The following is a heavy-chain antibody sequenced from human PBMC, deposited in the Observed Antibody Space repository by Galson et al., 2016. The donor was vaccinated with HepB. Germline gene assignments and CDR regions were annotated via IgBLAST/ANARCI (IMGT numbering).Heavy chain of an antibody. V-gene: IGHV4-34*01. Sequence: SETLSLTCTVFGGSFSDYYWSWVRQPPGKGLEWIGEINLSGTTNKNPSLKSRVTLSVDASQNRFSLKVTSVTAADTAVYYCVRRPRGYSISSGIYSWFDPWGQGTLVTVSS. CDR2: INLSGTT. CDR1: GGSFSDYY. J-gene: IGHJ5*02. D-gene: IGHD6-6*01. CDR3: VRRPRGYSISSGIYSWFDP.